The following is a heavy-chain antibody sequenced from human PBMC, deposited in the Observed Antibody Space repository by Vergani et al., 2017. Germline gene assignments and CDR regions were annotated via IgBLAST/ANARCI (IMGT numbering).Heavy chain of an antibody. D-gene: IGHD6-13*01. J-gene: IGHJ6*03. V-gene: IGHV1-69*13. CDR1: GGTFSSYA. CDR2: IIPIFGTA. CDR3: ARGGIAAASPYYYYYYMDV. Sequence: QVQLVQSGAEVKKPGSSVKVSCKASGGTFSSYAISWVRQAPGQGLEWMGGIIPIFGTANYAQKFQGRVTITADESTSTAYMELSSLRSADTAVYYCARGGIAAASPYYYYYYMDVWGKGTTVTVSS.